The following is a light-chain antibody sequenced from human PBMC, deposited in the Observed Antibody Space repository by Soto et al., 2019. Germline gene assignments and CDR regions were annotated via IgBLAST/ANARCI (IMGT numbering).Light chain of an antibody. Sequence: EIVWTQSPGTLSLSPGERATLSCRASQSVSSSYLAWYQQKPCQAPRLLIYAASSRATGIPYRFSGSGAGTDFTLTISRLELEDFAVYYCQQYGRSPLGYTFCQWTKLESK. CDR2: AAS. CDR1: QSVSSSY. J-gene: IGKJ2*01. V-gene: IGKV3-20*01. CDR3: QQYGRSPLGYT.